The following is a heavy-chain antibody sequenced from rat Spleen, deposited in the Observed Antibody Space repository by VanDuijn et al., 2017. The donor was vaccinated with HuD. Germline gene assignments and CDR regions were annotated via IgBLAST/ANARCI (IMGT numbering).Heavy chain of an antibody. CDR3: TIRGHSYSSHSFAY. V-gene: IGHV5-20*01. CDR1: GFIFSDHY. D-gene: IGHD1-2*01. CDR2: INYNGGTT. J-gene: IGHJ3*01. Sequence: EVQLVESDGGLVQPGRSLKLSCAASGFIFSDHYVAWVRQPPRKGLEWVASINYNGGTTYYRDSVKGRFTISRDNARTSLYLQMDSLRSEDTATYYCTIRGHSYSSHSFAYWGQGTLVTVSS.